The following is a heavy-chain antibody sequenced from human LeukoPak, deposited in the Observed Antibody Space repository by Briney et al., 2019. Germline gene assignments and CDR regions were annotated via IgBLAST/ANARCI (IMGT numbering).Heavy chain of an antibody. CDR1: GGSISSYY. J-gene: IGHJ4*02. Sequence: PSETLSLTCTVSGGSISSYYWSWIRQPAGKGLEWIERIYTSGSTNYNPSLKSRVTMSVDTSKNQFSLKLSSVTAADTAVYYCARFHNDYGDYVFDYWDQGTLVTVSS. V-gene: IGHV4-4*07. CDR2: IYTSGST. D-gene: IGHD4-17*01. CDR3: ARFHNDYGDYVFDY.